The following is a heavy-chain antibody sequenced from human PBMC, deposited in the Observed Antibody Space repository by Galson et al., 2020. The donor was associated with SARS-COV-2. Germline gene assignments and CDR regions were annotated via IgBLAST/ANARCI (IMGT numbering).Heavy chain of an antibody. CDR2: IYYSGST. V-gene: IGHV4-59*01. D-gene: IGHD4-17*01. J-gene: IGHJ5*02. Sequence: SETLSLTCTVSGGSISSYYWSWIRQPPGKGLEWIGYIYYSGSTNYNPPLKSRVTISVDTSKNQFSLKLSSVTAADTAVYYCARDSIYGDENWFDPWGQGTLVTVSS. CDR1: GGSISSYY. CDR3: ARDSIYGDENWFDP.